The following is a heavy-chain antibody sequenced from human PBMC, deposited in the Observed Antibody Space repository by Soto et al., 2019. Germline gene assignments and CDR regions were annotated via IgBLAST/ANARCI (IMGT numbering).Heavy chain of an antibody. CDR3: ATDPWPSDTMIVDY. CDR1: GYTLTELS. CDR2: FDPEDGET. D-gene: IGHD3-22*01. J-gene: IGHJ4*02. V-gene: IGHV1-24*01. Sequence: AASVKVSCKVSGYTLTELSMHWVRQAPGKGLEWMGGFDPEDGETIYAQKFQGRVTMTEDTSTDTAYMELSSLRSEDTAVYYCATDPWPSDTMIVDYWGQGTLVTVSS.